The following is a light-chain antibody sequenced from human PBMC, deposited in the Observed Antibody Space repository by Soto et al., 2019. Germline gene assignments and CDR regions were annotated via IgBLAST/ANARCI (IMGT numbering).Light chain of an antibody. J-gene: IGLJ1*01. CDR3: SSYTSSSTD. V-gene: IGLV2-14*01. Sequence: QSALTQPASVSGSPGQSSTISCTGTSSDVGGYNYVSWYQQHLGKAPKLMIYEVRNRPSGVSNRFSGSKSGNTASLTISGLQAEDEADYYCSSYTSSSTDFGTGTKLTVL. CDR1: SSDVGGYNY. CDR2: EVR.